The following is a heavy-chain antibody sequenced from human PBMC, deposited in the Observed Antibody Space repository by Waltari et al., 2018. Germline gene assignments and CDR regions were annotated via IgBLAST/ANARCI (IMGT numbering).Heavy chain of an antibody. J-gene: IGHJ4*02. V-gene: IGHV4-38-2*01. CDR1: GYSISSGYY. Sequence: QVQLHESGPGLVKSSETLSLTCAVSGYSISSGYYWGWIRQPPGKGLEWIGTIYQSGSTSYNPSLKSRITISLDTSKNQFSLKLNSVTAADTAVYYCARHQVGGRDFEYWGQGTLVTVSS. CDR3: ARHQVGGRDFEY. CDR2: IYQSGST. D-gene: IGHD1-26*01.